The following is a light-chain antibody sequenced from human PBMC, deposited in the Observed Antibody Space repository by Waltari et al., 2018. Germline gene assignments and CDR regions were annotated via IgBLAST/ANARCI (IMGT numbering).Light chain of an antibody. CDR3: QQYDISPLT. CDR2: GTF. Sequence: CRSIQTIRDTYVAWYQPKTGQAPTLIIYGTFSRATGIPDRFTGSGSGTDFSLTISSLEPEDFATYYCQQYDISPLTFGGGTKVEIK. CDR1: QTIRDTY. V-gene: IGKV3-20*01. J-gene: IGKJ4*01.